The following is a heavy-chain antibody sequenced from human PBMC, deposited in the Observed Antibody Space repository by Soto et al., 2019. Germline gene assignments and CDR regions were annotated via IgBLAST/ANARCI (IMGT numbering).Heavy chain of an antibody. J-gene: IGHJ6*02. CDR3: ATDIVVVVEGAGYYCGMDV. CDR2: IIPIFGTA. Sequence: SVKVSCKASGGTFSSYAISWVRQAPGQGLEWMGGIIPIFGTANYAQKFQGRVTITADKSTSTAYMELSSLRSEDTAVYYCATDIVVVVEGAGYYCGMDVWGQGTTVTVSS. CDR1: GGTFSSYA. D-gene: IGHD2-15*01. V-gene: IGHV1-69*06.